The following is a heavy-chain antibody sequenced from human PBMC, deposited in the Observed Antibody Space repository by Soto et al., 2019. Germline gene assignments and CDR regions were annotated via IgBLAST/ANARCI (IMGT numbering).Heavy chain of an antibody. CDR1: GFTFSSYA. D-gene: IGHD6-6*01. CDR3: ATTMVAARPGGGKIPFDY. Sequence: HPGGSLRLSCAASGFTFSSYAMSWVRQAPGKGLEWVSAISGSGGSTYYAVSVKGRFTISRDNSKNMLYLQMNSLRAEDTAVYYCATTMVAARPGGGKIPFDYWGQGTLVTVSS. J-gene: IGHJ4*02. CDR2: ISGSGGST. V-gene: IGHV3-23*01.